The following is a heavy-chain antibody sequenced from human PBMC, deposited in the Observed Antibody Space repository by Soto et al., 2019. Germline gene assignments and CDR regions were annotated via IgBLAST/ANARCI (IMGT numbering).Heavy chain of an antibody. CDR1: GYTFTSYA. CDR2: INAGNGNT. CDR3: ARVRGDIVATITFDY. D-gene: IGHD5-12*01. Sequence: VKVSCKASGYTFTSYAMHWVRQAPGQRLEWMGWINAGNGNTKYSQKFQGRVTITRDTSASTAYMELSSLRSEDTAVYYCARVRGDIVATITFDYWGQGTLVTVSS. V-gene: IGHV1-3*01. J-gene: IGHJ4*02.